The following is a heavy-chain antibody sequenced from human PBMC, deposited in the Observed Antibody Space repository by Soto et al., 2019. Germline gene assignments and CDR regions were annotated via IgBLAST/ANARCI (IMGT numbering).Heavy chain of an antibody. CDR1: GFTFSSYA. V-gene: IGHV3-23*01. J-gene: IGHJ4*02. Sequence: EVQLLESGGGLVQPGGSLRLSCAASGFTFSSYAMSWVRQAPGKGLEWVSAISGSGGSTYYADSVKGRFTISRDNAKNSLYLQMNSLRAEDTAVYYCARGDTAMVRGGFIDYWGQGTLVTVSS. D-gene: IGHD5-18*01. CDR3: ARGDTAMVRGGFIDY. CDR2: ISGSGGST.